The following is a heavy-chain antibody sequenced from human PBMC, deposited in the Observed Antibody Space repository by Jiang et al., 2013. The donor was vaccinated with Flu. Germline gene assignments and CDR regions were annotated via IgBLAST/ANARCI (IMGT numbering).Heavy chain of an antibody. D-gene: IGHD3-10*01. CDR2: INAGNGNT. Sequence: VQSGAEVKKPGASVKVSCKASGYTFTSYAMHWVRQAPGQRLEWMGWINAGNGNTKYSQKFQGRVTITRDTSASTAYMELSSLRSEDTAVYYCARDQLGEQGNWFDPWARDPGHRLL. CDR1: GYTFTSYA. J-gene: IGHJ5*02. CDR3: ARDQLGEQGNWFDP. V-gene: IGHV1-3*01.